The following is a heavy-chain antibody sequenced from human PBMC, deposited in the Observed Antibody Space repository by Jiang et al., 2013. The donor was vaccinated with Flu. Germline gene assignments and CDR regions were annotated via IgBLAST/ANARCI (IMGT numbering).Heavy chain of an antibody. J-gene: IGHJ4*02. V-gene: IGHV4-34*01. D-gene: IGHD4-23*01. CDR2: INHSGST. Sequence: LLKPSETLSLTCAVYGGSFSGYYWSWIRQPPGKGLEWIGEINHSGSTNYNPSLKSRVTISVDTSKNQFSLKLSSVTAADTAVYYCAATTVVTPWGYFDYWGQGTLVTVSS. CDR3: AATTVVTPWGYFDY. CDR1: GGSFSGYY.